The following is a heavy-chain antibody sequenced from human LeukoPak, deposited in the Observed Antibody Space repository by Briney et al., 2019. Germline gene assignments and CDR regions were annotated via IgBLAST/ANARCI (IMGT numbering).Heavy chain of an antibody. CDR3: ARDGPATLDY. Sequence: GGSLRLSCAVSGFRVSSNHMTWVRQAPGKGLERVSLIYTGDVTYYADSVKGRFTISTDNAKNTLYLQMNSLRAEDTAVYYCARDGPATLDYWGQGILVTVSS. D-gene: IGHD2-2*01. J-gene: IGHJ4*02. V-gene: IGHV3-53*01. CDR2: IYTGDVT. CDR1: GFRVSSNH.